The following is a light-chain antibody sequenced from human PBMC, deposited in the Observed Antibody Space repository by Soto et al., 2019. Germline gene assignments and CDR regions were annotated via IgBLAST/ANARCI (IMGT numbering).Light chain of an antibody. CDR2: GSS. Sequence: EVVLTQSPCTLSLSPGERATLACRASQTVSNTYLAWYQHKPGQSPKLLIFGSSDRATGIPDRFSGSGSGTDFTLTISRLEPEDFAVYYCQQYGSSPPYTFGQGTKLEIK. J-gene: IGKJ2*01. V-gene: IGKV3-20*01. CDR1: QTVSNTY. CDR3: QQYGSSPPYT.